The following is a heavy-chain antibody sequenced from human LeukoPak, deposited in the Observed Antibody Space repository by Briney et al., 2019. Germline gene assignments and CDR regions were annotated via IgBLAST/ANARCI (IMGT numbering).Heavy chain of an antibody. Sequence: ASVKVSCKASGYTFSSYVLTWVRQAPGQGLVWMGRISAYTGNSNYAQKFQDRVTMTTDASTSTAYMELRNLTSDDTAVYYCARTMTTMTTHGELDFWGQGPLSPSPQ. D-gene: IGHD4-11*01. CDR2: ISAYTGNS. J-gene: IGHJ4*02. CDR3: ARTMTTMTTHGELDF. V-gene: IGHV1-18*01. CDR1: GYTFSSYV.